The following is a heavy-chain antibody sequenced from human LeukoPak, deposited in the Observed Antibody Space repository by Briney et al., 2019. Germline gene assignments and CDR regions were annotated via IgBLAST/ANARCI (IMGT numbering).Heavy chain of an antibody. CDR2: ISYDGSNK. V-gene: IGHV3-30-3*01. CDR3: ARAVWFGELLFDY. D-gene: IGHD3-10*01. Sequence: GGSLRLSCAASGFTFSSYAMHWVRQAPGKGLEWVAVISYDGSNKYYADSVKGRFTISRDNSKNTLYLQMNSLRAEDTAVYYCARAVWFGELLFDYWGQGTLVTVSS. CDR1: GFTFSSYA. J-gene: IGHJ4*02.